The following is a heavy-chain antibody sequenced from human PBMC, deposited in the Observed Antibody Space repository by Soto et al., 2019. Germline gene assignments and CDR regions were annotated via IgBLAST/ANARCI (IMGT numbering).Heavy chain of an antibody. CDR2: IIPILGIA. J-gene: IGHJ4*02. Sequence: GASVKVSCKASGGTFSSYTISWVRQAPGQGLEWMGRIIPILGIANYAQKFQGRVTITADKSTSTAYMELSSLRSEDTAVYYCARDSPLGNWNDFDYWGQGIRVTVSS. V-gene: IGHV1-69*04. CDR1: GGTFSSYT. D-gene: IGHD1-1*01. CDR3: ARDSPLGNWNDFDY.